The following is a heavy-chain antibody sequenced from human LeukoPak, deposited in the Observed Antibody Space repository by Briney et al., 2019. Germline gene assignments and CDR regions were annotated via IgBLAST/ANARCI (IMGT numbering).Heavy chain of an antibody. CDR2: INHSGST. J-gene: IGHJ6*02. D-gene: IGHD2-15*01. V-gene: IGHV4-34*01. CDR1: GGSFSGYY. CDR3: ARGDHRSGGSCYSSYGMDV. Sequence: SETLSLTCAVYGGSFSGYYWSRIRQPPGKGLEWIGEINHSGSTNYNPSLKSRVTISVDTSKNQFSLKLSSVTAADTAVYYCARGDHRSGGSCYSSYGMDVWGQGTTVTVSS.